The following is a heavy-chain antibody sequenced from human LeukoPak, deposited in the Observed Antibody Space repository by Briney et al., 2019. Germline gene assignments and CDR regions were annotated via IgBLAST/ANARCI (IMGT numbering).Heavy chain of an antibody. D-gene: IGHD1-26*01. CDR2: TRNKANGYTT. CDR3: ARVSRSYDFDY. CDR1: GFTFSSYA. V-gene: IGHV3-72*01. J-gene: IGHJ4*02. Sequence: GGSLRLSCAASGFTFSSYAMSWVRQAPGKGLEWVGRTRNKANGYTTEYAASVKGRFTISGDDSKNSLYLQMNSLKTEDTAVYYCARVSRSYDFDYWGQGTLVTVSS.